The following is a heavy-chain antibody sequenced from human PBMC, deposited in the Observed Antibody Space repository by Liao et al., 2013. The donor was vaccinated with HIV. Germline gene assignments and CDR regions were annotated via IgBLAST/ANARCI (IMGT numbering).Heavy chain of an antibody. CDR3: VREGRNIEATMAFDY. CDR1: GGSISSADYY. D-gene: IGHD5-12*01. CDR2: IYYSGTT. Sequence: QVQLQESGPGLVKPSQTLSLKCNVSGGSISSADYYWSWIRQPPGKGLEWIGYIYYSGTTHYNPSLESRLTMSLDTSKNQFSLKLSSVTAADTAVYYCVREGRNIEATMAFDYWGQGSLVTVSS. J-gene: IGHJ4*02. V-gene: IGHV4-30-4*08.